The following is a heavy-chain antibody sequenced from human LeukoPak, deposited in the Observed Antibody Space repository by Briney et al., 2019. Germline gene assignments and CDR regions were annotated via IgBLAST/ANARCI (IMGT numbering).Heavy chain of an antibody. CDR3: ARGVLTGYYTPQFDY. Sequence: SVKVSCKASGGTFSSYAISWVRQAPGQGLEWMGGIIPILGIANYAQKFQGRVTITADKSTSTAYMELSSLRSEDTAVYYCARGVLTGYYTPQFDYWGQGTLVTVSS. D-gene: IGHD3-9*01. CDR1: GGTFSSYA. V-gene: IGHV1-69*10. CDR2: IIPILGIA. J-gene: IGHJ4*02.